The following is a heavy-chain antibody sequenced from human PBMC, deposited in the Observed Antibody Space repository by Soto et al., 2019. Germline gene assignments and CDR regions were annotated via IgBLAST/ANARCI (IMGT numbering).Heavy chain of an antibody. CDR3: AKDGYDSSGYYGVPDY. D-gene: IGHD3-22*01. CDR1: GFTFNNYG. Sequence: GGSLRLSCAASGFTFNNYGMSWVRQAPGKGLEWVSIIGGVGGSSYYADSVKGRFTISRDSFKNTLYLQMNSLRAEDTGVYYCAKDGYDSSGYYGVPDYWGQGTLVTVSS. CDR2: IGGVGGSS. J-gene: IGHJ4*02. V-gene: IGHV3-23*01.